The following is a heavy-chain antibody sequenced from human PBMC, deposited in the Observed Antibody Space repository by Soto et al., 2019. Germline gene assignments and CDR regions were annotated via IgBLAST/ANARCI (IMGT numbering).Heavy chain of an antibody. D-gene: IGHD3-10*01. CDR1: GFNFSTYY. J-gene: IGHJ4*02. CDR3: VRGGEALPH. CDR2: IAEDGSKK. Sequence: PGGSLRLSCAASGFNFSTYYMGWVRQAPGKGLEWVANIAEDGSKKDYADSVKGRFTVSRDNADNSLHLQMHSLRVEDTALYYCVRGGEALPHWGQGAWVTVSS. V-gene: IGHV3-7*01.